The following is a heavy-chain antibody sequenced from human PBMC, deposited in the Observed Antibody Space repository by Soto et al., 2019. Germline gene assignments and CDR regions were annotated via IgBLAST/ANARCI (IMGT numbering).Heavy chain of an antibody. J-gene: IGHJ4*02. CDR1: GGSIRSGDSN. CDR3: ASYCSSTSCYVFDY. Sequence: PSETLSLTCTVSGGSIRSGDSNWSWIRQPPGKGLEWIGYIYYSGSTYYNPSLKSRVTISVDTSKNQFSLKLSSVTAADTAVYYCASYCSSTSCYVFDYWGQGTLVTVSS. D-gene: IGHD2-2*01. CDR2: IYYSGST. V-gene: IGHV4-30-4*01.